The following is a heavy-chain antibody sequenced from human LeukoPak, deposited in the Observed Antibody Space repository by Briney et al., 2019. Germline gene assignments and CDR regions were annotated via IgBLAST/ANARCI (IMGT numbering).Heavy chain of an antibody. Sequence: PGGSLRLSCAASGFTFSVYAMSWVRQAPGKGLEWVSGISGSGGSTYYADSVKGRFTISRDNAKNSLYLQMNSLRAEDTAVYYCARGARFGELLNYYYYYYMDVWGRGTTVIISS. CDR3: ARGARFGELLNYYYYYYMDV. V-gene: IGHV3-23*01. CDR2: ISGSGGST. D-gene: IGHD3-10*01. CDR1: GFTFSVYA. J-gene: IGHJ6*03.